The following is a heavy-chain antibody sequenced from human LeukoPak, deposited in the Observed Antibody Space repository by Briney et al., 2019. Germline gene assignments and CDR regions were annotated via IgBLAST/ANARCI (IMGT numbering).Heavy chain of an antibody. V-gene: IGHV4-39*01. CDR1: GGSISSGDYY. J-gene: IGHJ4*02. D-gene: IGHD6-19*01. CDR3: ARHDYGSGWPYFFDY. Sequence: PSETLSLTCTVSGGSISSGDYYWGWIRQPPGKGLEWIGSIYYSGTTYYNPSLKSRVTISVDTSKNQFSLKLSSVTAADTAVYYCARHDYGSGWPYFFDYWGQGTLVTVSS. CDR2: IYYSGTT.